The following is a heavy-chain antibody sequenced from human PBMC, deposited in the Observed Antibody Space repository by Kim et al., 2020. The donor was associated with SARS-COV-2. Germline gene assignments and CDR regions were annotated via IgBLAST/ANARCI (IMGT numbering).Heavy chain of an antibody. CDR1: GFTFSSYG. Sequence: GGSLRLSCAASGFTFSSYGMHWVRQAPGKGLEWVAIISYDGSNKYYADSVKGRFTISRDNSKNTLYLQMNSLRPEDTAVYYCAKDRHYYDSSGYTGDSF. V-gene: IGHV3-30*18. D-gene: IGHD3-22*01. J-gene: IGHJ3*01. CDR2: ISYDGSNK. CDR3: AKDRHYYDSSGYTGDSF.